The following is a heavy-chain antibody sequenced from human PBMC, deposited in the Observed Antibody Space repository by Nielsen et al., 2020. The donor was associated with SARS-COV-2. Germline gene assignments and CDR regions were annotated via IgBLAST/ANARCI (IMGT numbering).Heavy chain of an antibody. CDR3: ARGHFNVIEN. J-gene: IGHJ4*02. V-gene: IGHV3-21*01. Sequence: GESLKISCAASGFTFSTYNMNWVRQAPGKGLEWVSAISTSSGFIYYADSVKGRFTISRDNAKQSLDLQMNSLGVEDTAVYYCARGHFNVIENWGQGTLVAVSS. D-gene: IGHD2-21*01. CDR1: GFTFSTYN. CDR2: ISTSSGFI.